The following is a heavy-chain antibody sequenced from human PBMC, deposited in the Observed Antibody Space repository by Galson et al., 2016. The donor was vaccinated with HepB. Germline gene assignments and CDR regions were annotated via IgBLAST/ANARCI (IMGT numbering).Heavy chain of an antibody. J-gene: IGHJ4*02. V-gene: IGHV3-7*01. CDR3: ARRGFYGSYFDY. CDR2: IKLDGTEQ. CDR1: GFTFSNYG. D-gene: IGHD2/OR15-2a*01. Sequence: SLRLSCAASGFTFSNYGMAWVRQAPGKGLEWVANIKLDGTEQYYVDSVKGRFTISRDNAENSLYLQMNSLRAEDTALYYCARRGFYGSYFDYWGQGTLVTVSS.